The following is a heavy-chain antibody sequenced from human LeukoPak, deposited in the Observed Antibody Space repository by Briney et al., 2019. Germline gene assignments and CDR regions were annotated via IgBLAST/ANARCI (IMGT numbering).Heavy chain of an antibody. Sequence: SETLSLTCAVSGGSISSSNWWSWVRQPPGKGLEWIGSIYHSGSTYYNPSLKSRVTISVDTSKNQFSLKLSSVTAADTAVYYCARVITVTTSDFDYWGQGTLVTVSS. J-gene: IGHJ4*02. CDR1: GGSISSSNW. V-gene: IGHV4-4*02. CDR3: ARVITVTTSDFDY. CDR2: IYHSGST. D-gene: IGHD4-17*01.